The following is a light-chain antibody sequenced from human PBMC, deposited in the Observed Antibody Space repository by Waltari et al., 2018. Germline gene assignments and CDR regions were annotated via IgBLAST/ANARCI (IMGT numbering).Light chain of an antibody. CDR3: QQYNNWPSRGA. J-gene: IGKJ1*01. V-gene: IGKV3-15*01. Sequence: EIVMTQSTATLSVSPGERATLSCRASQSVSSNLAWYQQKPGQAPRLLIYGASTRATGIPARFSGSGSGTEFTLTISSLQSEDFAVYYCQQYNNWPSRGAFGQGTKVEIK. CDR2: GAS. CDR1: QSVSSN.